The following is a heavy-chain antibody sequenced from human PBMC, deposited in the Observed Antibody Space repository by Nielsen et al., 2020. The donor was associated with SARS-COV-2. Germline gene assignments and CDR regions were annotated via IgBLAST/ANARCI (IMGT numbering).Heavy chain of an antibody. CDR3: ARDREQWLVTPARH. D-gene: IGHD6-19*01. CDR2: ISSSSSYT. CDR1: GFTFSDYY. J-gene: IGHJ4*01. Sequence: GESLKISCAASGFTFSDYYMSWIRQAPGKGLEWVSYISSSSSYTNYADSVKGRFTISRDNAKNSLYLQINSLRAEDTAVYYCARDREQWLVTPARHWGQGTLVTVSP. V-gene: IGHV3-11*05.